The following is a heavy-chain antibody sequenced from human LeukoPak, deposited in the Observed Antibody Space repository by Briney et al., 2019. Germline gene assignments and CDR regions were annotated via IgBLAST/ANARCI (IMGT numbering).Heavy chain of an antibody. J-gene: IGHJ4*02. CDR3: ARFARPAIVATTPPMKY. D-gene: IGHD5-12*01. CDR1: GYTFTGYY. Sequence: GASVKVSCKASGYTFTGYYMHWVRQAPGQGLEWMGWINPNSGGTNYAQKFQGRVTMTRDTSISTAYMELSRLRSDDTAVYYCARFARPAIVATTPPMKYWGQGTLVTVSS. CDR2: INPNSGGT. V-gene: IGHV1-2*02.